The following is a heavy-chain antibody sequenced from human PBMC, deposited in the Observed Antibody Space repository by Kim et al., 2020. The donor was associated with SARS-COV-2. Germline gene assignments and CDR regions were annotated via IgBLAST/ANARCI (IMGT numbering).Heavy chain of an antibody. CDR1: GFTFSSYW. D-gene: IGHD3-22*01. Sequence: GGSLRLSCAASGFTFSSYWMHWVRQAPGKGLVWVSRINSDGSSTSYADSVKGRFTISRDNAKNTLYLQMNSLRAEDTAVYYCAREYYYDSSGYLSYFDYWGQGTLVTVSS. CDR2: INSDGSST. CDR3: AREYYYDSSGYLSYFDY. V-gene: IGHV3-74*01. J-gene: IGHJ4*02.